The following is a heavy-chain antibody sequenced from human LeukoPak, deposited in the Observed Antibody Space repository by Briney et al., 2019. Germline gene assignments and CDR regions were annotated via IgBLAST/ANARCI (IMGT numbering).Heavy chain of an antibody. CDR3: AKAPIAAAAFREYYFDY. J-gene: IGHJ4*02. CDR2: ISGSGGST. CDR1: GFTFSSYA. Sequence: GGSLRLSCAASGFTFSSYAMSWVRQAPGKGLEWVSAISGSGGSTYYAHSVKGRFTISRDNSKNTLYLQMNSLKAAATAVYYCAKAPIAAAAFREYYFDYWGQGTLVTVSS. V-gene: IGHV3-23*01. D-gene: IGHD6-13*01.